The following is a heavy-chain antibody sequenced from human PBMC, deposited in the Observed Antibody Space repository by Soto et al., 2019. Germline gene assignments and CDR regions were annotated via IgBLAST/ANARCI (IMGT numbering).Heavy chain of an antibody. Sequence: PSETLSLTCTVSGRSISTYYWSWIRQPPGKGLEWIGYIYYNGRTNYNPSLESRVTISLDTSKSQFSLKLSSVSAADTAVYYCARDGSGYDFWSGPYFFDYWGPGTLVTVSS. D-gene: IGHD3-3*01. CDR2: IYYNGRT. J-gene: IGHJ4*02. CDR3: ARDGSGYDFWSGPYFFDY. CDR1: GRSISTYY. V-gene: IGHV4-59*01.